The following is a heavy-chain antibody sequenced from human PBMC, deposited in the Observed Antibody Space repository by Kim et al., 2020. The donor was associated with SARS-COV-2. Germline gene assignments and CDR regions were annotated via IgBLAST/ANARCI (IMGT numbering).Heavy chain of an antibody. CDR2: ISAYNGNT. CDR3: ARVVGYCSGGSGDSGWYYYYGMDV. V-gene: IGHV1-18*01. Sequence: ASVKVSCKASGYTFTSYGISWVRQAPGQGLEWMGWISAYNGNTNYAQKLQGRVTMTTDTSTSTAYMELRSLRSDDTAVYYCARVVGYCSGGSGDSGWYYYYGMDVWGPGTTVTVSS. CDR1: GYTFTSYG. J-gene: IGHJ6*02. D-gene: IGHD2-15*01.